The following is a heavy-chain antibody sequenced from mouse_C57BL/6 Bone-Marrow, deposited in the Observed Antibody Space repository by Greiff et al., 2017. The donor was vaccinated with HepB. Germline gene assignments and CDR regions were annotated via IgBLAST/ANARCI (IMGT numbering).Heavy chain of an antibody. D-gene: IGHD2-3*01. V-gene: IGHV4-1*01. CDR3: ARPMDGYYCYFDD. CDR2: INPDSSTI. J-gene: IGHJ1*03. Sequence: CEASGIYFSRYWMSWVRRAPGKGLEWLGEINPDSSTINYAPSIKDKFIISRDNAKNTLYLQMNKVSSEDTALSYCARPMDGYYCYFDDWGTGTTVTVSS. CDR1: GIYFSRYW.